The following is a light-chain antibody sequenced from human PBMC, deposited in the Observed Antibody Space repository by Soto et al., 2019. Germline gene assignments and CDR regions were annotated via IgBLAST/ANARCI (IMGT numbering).Light chain of an antibody. CDR2: DAS. Sequence: EIVLSQFPDTLSFSPGERATPSCRASQSVSSYLAWYQQKPGQAPRLLIYDASNRATGIPARFSGSGSGTDFTLTISSLEPEDFAVYYCQQRSNWLWTFGQGTKVDIK. V-gene: IGKV3-11*01. CDR3: QQRSNWLWT. CDR1: QSVSSY. J-gene: IGKJ1*01.